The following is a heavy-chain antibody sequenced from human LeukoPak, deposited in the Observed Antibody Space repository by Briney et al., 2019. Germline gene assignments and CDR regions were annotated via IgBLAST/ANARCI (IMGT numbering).Heavy chain of an antibody. CDR2: IYHSGST. CDR1: GGSISSSNW. V-gene: IGHV4-4*02. D-gene: IGHD3-9*01. Sequence: SETLSLTCAVSGGSISSSNWWSWVRQPPGKGLEWIGEIYHSGSTNYNPSLKSRVTISVDTSKNQFSLKLSSVTAADTAVYYCARVGKSVLRYFDGAFDIWGQGTMVTVSS. J-gene: IGHJ3*02. CDR3: ARVGKSVLRYFDGAFDI.